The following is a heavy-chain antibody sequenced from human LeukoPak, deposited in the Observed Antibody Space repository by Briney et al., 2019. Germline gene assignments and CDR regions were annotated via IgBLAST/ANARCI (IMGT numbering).Heavy chain of an antibody. V-gene: IGHV4-39*01. CDR3: ARHNFRNGYNRPFDY. Sequence: SETLSLTCTVSGGSISSSDYYWGWIRQPPGKGLEWIGNTFHSGTTYYDPSLKSRVIISVDTSKNQFSLKLSSVTAADTALYYCARHNFRNGYNRPFDYWGQGTLVTVSS. D-gene: IGHD5-24*01. CDR1: GGSISSSDYY. CDR2: TFHSGTT. J-gene: IGHJ4*02.